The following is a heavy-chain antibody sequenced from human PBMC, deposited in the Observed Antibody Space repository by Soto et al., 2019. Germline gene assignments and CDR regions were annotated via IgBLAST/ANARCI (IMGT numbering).Heavy chain of an antibody. CDR3: ARYSPIGSTYSGYDAIDS. CDR1: GGTFSTST. D-gene: IGHD5-12*01. J-gene: IGHJ4*02. Sequence: SVKVSCKASGGTFSTSTFTWVRQAPGQGLEWMGRTIPLLNVADYAQDFQGRVTITADKSTSTAYMELTSLTSKDTAVYYFARYSPIGSTYSGYDAIDSWGQGTLVTVSS. CDR2: TIPLLNVA. V-gene: IGHV1-69*02.